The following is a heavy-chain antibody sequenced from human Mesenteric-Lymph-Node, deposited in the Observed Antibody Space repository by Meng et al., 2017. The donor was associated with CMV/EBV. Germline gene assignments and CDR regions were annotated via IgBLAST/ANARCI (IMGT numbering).Heavy chain of an antibody. CDR3: ARHQRWLKSEGGFNY. V-gene: IGHV4-34*01. Sequence: QVQLQQWGAELLKPSEPLPLTCAVYGGSFSGYYWSWIRQPPGKGLEWIGEINHSGSTNYNPSLKSRVTISVDTSKNQFSLKLSSVTAADTAVYYCARHQRWLKSEGGFNYWGQGTLVTVSS. D-gene: IGHD4-23*01. CDR1: GGSFSGYY. CDR2: INHSGST. J-gene: IGHJ4*02.